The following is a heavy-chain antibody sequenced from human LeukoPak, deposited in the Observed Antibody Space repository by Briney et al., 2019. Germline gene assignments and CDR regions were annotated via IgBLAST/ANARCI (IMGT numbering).Heavy chain of an antibody. CDR2: IHYSGST. CDR3: AREGYCSGGSCARYFQH. J-gene: IGHJ1*01. Sequence: PSETLSLTCAVSGGSISTYYWSWIRQPPGRGLEWIGSIHYSGSTSYNSSLKSRVTISVDTSKNQFSLKLSSVTAADTAVYYCAREGYCSGGSCARYFQHWGQGTLVTVSS. D-gene: IGHD2-15*01. CDR1: GGSISTYY. V-gene: IGHV4-59*01.